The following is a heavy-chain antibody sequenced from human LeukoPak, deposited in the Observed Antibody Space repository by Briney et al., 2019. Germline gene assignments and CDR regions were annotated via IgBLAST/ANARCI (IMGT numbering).Heavy chain of an antibody. J-gene: IGHJ4*02. CDR1: GGSISSGGYY. CDR3: ATRGVMKYSSSLGDYFDY. CDR2: IYYSGST. V-gene: IGHV4-31*03. D-gene: IGHD6-13*01. Sequence: PSETLSLTCTVSGGSISSGGYYWSWIRQHPGKGLEWIGYIYYSGSTYYNPSLKSRVTISVDTSKNQFSLKLSSVTAADTAVYYCATRGVMKYSSSLGDYFDYWGQGTLVTVSS.